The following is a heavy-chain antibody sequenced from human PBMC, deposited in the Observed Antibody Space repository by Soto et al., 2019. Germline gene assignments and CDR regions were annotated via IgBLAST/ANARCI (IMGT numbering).Heavy chain of an antibody. CDR2: ISGGGNDA. D-gene: IGHD3-3*02. Sequence: EVQLLESGGGLVQPGGSLVLSCAASRFTFSSYAMSWVRQAPGKGLEWVSSISGGGNDAYYADSVKGRFTISRDNSQSTLYLQLSSLRADDTAVSYCARSLFLASTDTEPFDYWGQGALVTVSS. J-gene: IGHJ4*02. V-gene: IGHV3-23*01. CDR1: RFTFSSYA. CDR3: ARSLFLASTDTEPFDY.